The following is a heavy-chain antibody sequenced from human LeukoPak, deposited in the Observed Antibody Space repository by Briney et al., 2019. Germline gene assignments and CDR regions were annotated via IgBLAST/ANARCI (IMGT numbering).Heavy chain of an antibody. CDR1: GDSVSSNSAA. D-gene: IGHD2-2*01. Sequence: SQTLSLTCAISGDSVSSNSAAWNWIRQSPSRGLEWLGRTYYRSKWYNDYAVSVKSRITINPDTSKNQFSLQLNSVTPEDTAVYYCARGLGVVVPAARSWFDPWAREPWSPSPQ. CDR3: ARGLGVVVPAARSWFDP. CDR2: TYYRSKWYN. J-gene: IGHJ5*02. V-gene: IGHV6-1*01.